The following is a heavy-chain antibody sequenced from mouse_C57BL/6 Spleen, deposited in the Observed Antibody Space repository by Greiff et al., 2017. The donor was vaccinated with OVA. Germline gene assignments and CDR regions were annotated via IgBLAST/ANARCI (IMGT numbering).Heavy chain of an antibody. D-gene: IGHD1-1*01. J-gene: IGHJ1*03. CDR1: GYTFTDYY. CDR3: ARRGYGSSFHWYFDV. V-gene: IGHV1-26*01. Sequence: VQLQQSGPELVKPGASVKISCKASGYTFTDYYMNWVKQSHGKSLEWIGDINPNNGGTSYNQKFKGKATLTVDKSPSTAYMELRSLTSEDSAVYYCARRGYGSSFHWYFDVWGTGTTVTVSS. CDR2: INPNNGGT.